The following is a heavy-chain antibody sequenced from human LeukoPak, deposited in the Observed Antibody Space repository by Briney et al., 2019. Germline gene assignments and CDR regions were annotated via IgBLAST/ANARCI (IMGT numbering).Heavy chain of an antibody. J-gene: IGHJ3*02. Sequence: PSETLSLTCTVSGGSISNYDWSWIWRPVGKGLEWIGRIYSSGNTDYNPSLKSRVTMSIDTSKNQFSLKLASVTAADTAVYYFARRESGSNAFHIWGQGTMVTVSS. D-gene: IGHD3-10*01. CDR1: GGSISNYD. CDR2: IYSSGNT. CDR3: ARRESGSNAFHI. V-gene: IGHV4-4*07.